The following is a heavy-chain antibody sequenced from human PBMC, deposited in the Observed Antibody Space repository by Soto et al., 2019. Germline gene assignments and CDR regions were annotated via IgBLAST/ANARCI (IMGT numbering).Heavy chain of an antibody. CDR3: AKSLTASNFRLDV. Sequence: GGSLRLSCTASGFTFNSYFMSWVRQAPGEGLEWISAISGGGGAKYYSASVKGRSTISRDNSNNTLYLQMNSLRADDTAVYYSAKSLTASNFRLDVWGHGTRVTVSS. J-gene: IGHJ6*02. CDR1: GFTFNSYF. V-gene: IGHV3-23*01. CDR2: ISGGGGAK. D-gene: IGHD7-27*01.